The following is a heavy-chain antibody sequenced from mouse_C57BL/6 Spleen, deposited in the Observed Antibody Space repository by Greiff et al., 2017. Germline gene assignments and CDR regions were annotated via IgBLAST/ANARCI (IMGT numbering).Heavy chain of an antibody. CDR2: IHPNSGST. Sequence: QVQLQQPGAELVKPGASVTLSCKASGYTFTSYWMHWVKQRPGQGLEWIGMIHPNSGSTNYNEKFKRQATLTVDKSSSTAYMQLSSLTSEDSAVYYCARIGSKKIFDYWGQGTTLTVSS. CDR3: ARIGSKKIFDY. J-gene: IGHJ2*01. V-gene: IGHV1-64*01. CDR1: GYTFTSYW.